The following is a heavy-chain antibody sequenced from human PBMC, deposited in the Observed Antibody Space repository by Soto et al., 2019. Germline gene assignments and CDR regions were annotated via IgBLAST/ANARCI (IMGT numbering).Heavy chain of an antibody. CDR1: GFTFSDYY. CDR3: ARVMVGGSSRRTAYYYYMDV. V-gene: IGHV3-11*01. CDR2: ISSSGSTI. Sequence: GGSLRLSCAASGFTFSDYYMSWIRQAPGKGLEWVSYISSSGSTIYYADSVKGRFTISRDNAKNSLYLQMNSLRAEDTAVYYCARVMVGGSSRRTAYYYYMDVWGKGTTVTVSS. D-gene: IGHD6-13*01. J-gene: IGHJ6*03.